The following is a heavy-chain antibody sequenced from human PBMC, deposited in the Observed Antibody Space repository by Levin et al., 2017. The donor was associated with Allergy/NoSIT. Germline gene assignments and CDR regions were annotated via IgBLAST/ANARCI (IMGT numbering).Heavy chain of an antibody. CDR2: SNHGGIT. CDR1: GGSFSDNY. Sequence: ASETLSLTCAVHGGSFSDNYWSWIRQPPGKGLEWIGESNHGGITNYNPSLKSRVTISVDTSKNQFSLKLSSVTAADTALYYCAAYNYGSLDYWGQGTLVTVSS. J-gene: IGHJ4*02. V-gene: IGHV4-34*01. CDR3: AAYNYGSLDY. D-gene: IGHD5-18*01.